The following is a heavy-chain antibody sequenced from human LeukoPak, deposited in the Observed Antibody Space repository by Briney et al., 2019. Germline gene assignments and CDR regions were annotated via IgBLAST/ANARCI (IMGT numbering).Heavy chain of an antibody. D-gene: IGHD6-13*01. Sequence: GGSLRLSCAASGFTFSSSSMNWVRQAPGKGLEWVSSISSSSSYIYYADSVKGRFTISRDNAKNSLYLQMNSLRAEDTAVYYCARDGTYSSSWYLSSAFDIWGQGTMVTVSS. CDR2: ISSSSSYI. CDR1: GFTFSSSS. CDR3: ARDGTYSSSWYLSSAFDI. V-gene: IGHV3-21*01. J-gene: IGHJ3*02.